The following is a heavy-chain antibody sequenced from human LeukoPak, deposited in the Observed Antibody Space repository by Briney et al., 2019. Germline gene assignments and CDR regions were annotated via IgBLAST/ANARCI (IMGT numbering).Heavy chain of an antibody. CDR3: ARDLITDYYDSSGYYDDY. CDR1: GYTFSAYY. Sequence: ASVKVCCKASGYTFSAYYMQWLRQAPGQGPEWMGWINPNSGNTNYARKLQGRVTMTTDTSTSTAYMELRSLRSDDTAVYYCARDLITDYYDSSGYYDDYWGQGTLVTVSS. CDR2: INPNSGNT. V-gene: IGHV1-18*04. D-gene: IGHD3-22*01. J-gene: IGHJ4*02.